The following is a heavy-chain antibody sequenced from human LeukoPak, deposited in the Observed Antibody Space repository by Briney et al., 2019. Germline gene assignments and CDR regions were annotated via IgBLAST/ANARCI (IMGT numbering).Heavy chain of an antibody. CDR1: GYTFTGYY. Sequence: ASVKVSCKASGYTFTGYYTHWVRQAPGQGLEWMGWINPNSGGTNYAQKFQGRVTMTRDTSISTAYMELSRLRSDDTAVYYCARAPPRGGVTSSNAARGDYWGQGTLVTVSS. CDR2: INPNSGGT. J-gene: IGHJ4*02. V-gene: IGHV1-2*02. CDR3: ARAPPRGGVTSSNAARGDY. D-gene: IGHD2-21*02.